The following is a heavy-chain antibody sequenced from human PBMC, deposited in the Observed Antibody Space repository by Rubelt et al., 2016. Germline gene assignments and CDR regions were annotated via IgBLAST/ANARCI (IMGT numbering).Heavy chain of an antibody. Sequence: EVQLLESGGGLVQPGGSLRLSCATSGFTFNNYVMSWVRQAPGKGLEWVSAITTTGRATYYADSVNVRFTCPRANSQNTLYLQMNSLRAEDTARYYCAKEGALVVREGNGMDVWGPGTTVTVSS. CDR3: AKEGALVVREGNGMDV. CDR2: ITTTGRAT. V-gene: IGHV3-23*01. CDR1: GFTFNNYV. J-gene: IGHJ6*02. D-gene: IGHD3-10*01.